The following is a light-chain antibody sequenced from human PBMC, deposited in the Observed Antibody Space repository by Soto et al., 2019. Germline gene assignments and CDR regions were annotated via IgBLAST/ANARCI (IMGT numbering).Light chain of an antibody. CDR2: WAS. CDR1: QNLLYISDNKNY. Sequence: DIVMIQSPDSLAVSLGERSTINCKSRQNLLYISDNKNYLAWYQQKPGQPHKLLIYWASTRDSGVPDRFSGRASTTDFTHTLSSVQAEDVAVYYYQQYYSTLTFCQGTQLEIK. J-gene: IGKJ2*01. CDR3: QQYYSTLT. V-gene: IGKV4-1*01.